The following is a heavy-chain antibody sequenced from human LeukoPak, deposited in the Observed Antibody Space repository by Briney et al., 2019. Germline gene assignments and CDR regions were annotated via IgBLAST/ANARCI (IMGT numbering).Heavy chain of an antibody. CDR3: AREGYSGYDYDY. D-gene: IGHD5-12*01. Sequence: PGRSLRLSCAASGFTFSNYGMHWVRQAPGKGLEWVAVIWYDGSNKYYADSVKGRFTISRDNSRNTLYLQVNSLRVEDTAVYYCAREGYSGYDYDYWGQGTLVTVSS. J-gene: IGHJ4*02. V-gene: IGHV3-33*01. CDR2: IWYDGSNK. CDR1: GFTFSNYG.